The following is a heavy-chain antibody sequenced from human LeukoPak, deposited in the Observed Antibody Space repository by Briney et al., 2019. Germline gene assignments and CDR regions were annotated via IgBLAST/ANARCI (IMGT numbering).Heavy chain of an antibody. CDR2: IYRSGST. Sequence: SETLSLTCTVSGYSISSDYYRAWIRQPPGKGLEWIGSIYRSGSTYYNPSLKSRVTLSVDTSKNHFSLKLSSVTAADTAMYYCARPHSGTVNASTYGVIDYWGQGTLVTVSS. CDR1: GYSISSDYY. D-gene: IGHD2-8*01. V-gene: IGHV4-38-2*02. J-gene: IGHJ4*02. CDR3: ARPHSGTVNASTYGVIDY.